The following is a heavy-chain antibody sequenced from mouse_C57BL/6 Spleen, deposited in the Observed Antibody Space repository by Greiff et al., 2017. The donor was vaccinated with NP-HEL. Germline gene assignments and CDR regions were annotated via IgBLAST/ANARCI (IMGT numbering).Heavy chain of an antibody. CDR3: AIDDY. Sequence: VQLQQPGAELVKPGASVKLSCKASGYTFTSYWMQWVKQRPGQGLEWIGEIDPSDSYTNYNQKFKGKATLTVDTSSSTAYMQLSSLTSEDSAVYYCAIDDYWGQGTLVTVSA. CDR2: IDPSDSYT. V-gene: IGHV1-50*01. J-gene: IGHJ3*01. CDR1: GYTFTSYW.